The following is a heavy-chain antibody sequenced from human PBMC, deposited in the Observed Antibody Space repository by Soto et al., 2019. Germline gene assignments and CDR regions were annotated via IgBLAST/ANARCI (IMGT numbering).Heavy chain of an antibody. J-gene: IGHJ4*02. CDR1: GGSISSGGYY. D-gene: IGHD3-10*01. CDR2: IYYSGST. CDR3: ARLTSGPVYFDY. Sequence: QVQLQESGPGLVKPSQTLYLTCTVSGGSISSGGYYWNWIRQHPGKGLEWIGYIYYSGSTYYNPSLKRRVTIPEDTSNNQFSLKLSSVTAAYTAVYYCARLTSGPVYFDYWGQGTLVTVSS. V-gene: IGHV4-31*03.